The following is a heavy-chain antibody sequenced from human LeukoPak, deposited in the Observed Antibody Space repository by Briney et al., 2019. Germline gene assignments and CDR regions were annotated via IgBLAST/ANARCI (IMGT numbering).Heavy chain of an antibody. D-gene: IGHD6-13*01. J-gene: IGHJ4*02. CDR2: INHSGST. CDR3: ASGQGQLVYGY. Sequence: NPSETLSLTCAVYGGSFSGYYWSWIRQPPGKGLEWIGEINHSGSTNYNPSLKSRVTISVDTSKNQFSLKLSSVTAADTAVYYCASGQGQLVYGYWGQGTLVTVSS. V-gene: IGHV4-34*01. CDR1: GGSFSGYY.